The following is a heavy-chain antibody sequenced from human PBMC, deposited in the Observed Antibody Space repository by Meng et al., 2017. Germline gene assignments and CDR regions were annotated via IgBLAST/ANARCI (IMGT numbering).Heavy chain of an antibody. CDR1: GGSINSDDYY. Sequence: QVQLQESVPGLVKASQTLSLTGTVSGGSINSDDYYWSWIRQHPGKGLEWIGFIYYSGSTYYNPSLKSRVSISVDMSKNQFSLKVTSVTAADTAVYYCARGDYDGLAYWGQGTLVTVSS. CDR3: ARGDYDGLAY. D-gene: IGHD4-17*01. V-gene: IGHV4-31*03. CDR2: IYYSGST. J-gene: IGHJ4*02.